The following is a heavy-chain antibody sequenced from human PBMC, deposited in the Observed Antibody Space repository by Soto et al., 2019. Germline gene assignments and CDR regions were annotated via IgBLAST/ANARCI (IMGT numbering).Heavy chain of an antibody. D-gene: IGHD4-4*01. J-gene: IGHJ4*02. V-gene: IGHV1-18*04. CDR3: ARDVEYSTSLCEH. CDR2: ISGYNGDT. CDR1: GYTFTNHG. Sequence: QVQMKQSGGEVKKPGASVKVSCKTSGYTFTNHGVNWVRQAPGQGLEWLGYISGYNGDTDYDQKCQDRFTMSIDKTTNAVVMELRNMRSDDSAVDYWARDVEYSTSLCEHWGQGTPVIV.